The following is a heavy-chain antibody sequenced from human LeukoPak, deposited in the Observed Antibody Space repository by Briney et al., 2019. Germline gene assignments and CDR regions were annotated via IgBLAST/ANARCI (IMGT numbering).Heavy chain of an antibody. CDR2: IDQDGSGK. J-gene: IGHJ5*02. V-gene: IGHV3-7*05. Sequence: GGSLRLSCAASGFDLYTSFMTWVRQAPGKGLEWVATIDQDGSGKYYADSVKGRFIISRLNSKNTLFLQMNSLRPEDTAVYYCATVAGPGGWFSSWGQGTVVTVSS. CDR3: ATVAGPGGWFSS. D-gene: IGHD2-15*01. CDR1: GFDLYTSF.